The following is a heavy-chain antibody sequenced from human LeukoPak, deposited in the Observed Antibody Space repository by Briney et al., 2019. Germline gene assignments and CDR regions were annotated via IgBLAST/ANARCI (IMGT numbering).Heavy chain of an antibody. Sequence: GGSLRLSCAASGFTFSSYAMHWVRQAPGKGLEWVAVISYDGSNKYYADSVKGRFTISRDNSKNTLYLQMNSLRAEDTAVYYCARDESSGWQYFDYWGQGTLVTVSS. CDR3: ARDESSGWQYFDY. D-gene: IGHD6-19*01. J-gene: IGHJ4*02. CDR2: ISYDGSNK. V-gene: IGHV3-30-3*01. CDR1: GFTFSSYA.